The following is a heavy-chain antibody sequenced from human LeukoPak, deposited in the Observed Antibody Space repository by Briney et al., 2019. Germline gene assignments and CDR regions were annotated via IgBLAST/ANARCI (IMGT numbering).Heavy chain of an antibody. D-gene: IGHD6-19*01. V-gene: IGHV4-59*08. J-gene: IGHJ5*02. CDR3: ACAVYSSRGFDP. CDR1: GGSISSYY. CDR2: IYYSGNT. Sequence: ASETLSLTRTVSGGSISSYYWSWIRQPPGKGLEWIGYIYYSGNTNYNPSLKSRVTISVDTSKTQFSLKLSSVTAADTAVYYCACAVYSSRGFDPWGQGTLVTVSS.